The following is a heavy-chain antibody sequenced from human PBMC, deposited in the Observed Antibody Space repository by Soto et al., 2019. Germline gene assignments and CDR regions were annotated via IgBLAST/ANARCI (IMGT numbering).Heavy chain of an antibody. Sequence: GGSLRLSXAASGFTFSNNAMTWVRQAPGKGLEWVSVITNTGGDSLYADSVKGRFTISRDNAKNSLYLQMNGLRAEDTAVYYCARDHSSGYHWGQGTLVTVS. V-gene: IGHV3-21*01. CDR2: ITNTGGDS. CDR1: GFTFSNNA. D-gene: IGHD3-22*01. CDR3: ARDHSSGYH. J-gene: IGHJ5*02.